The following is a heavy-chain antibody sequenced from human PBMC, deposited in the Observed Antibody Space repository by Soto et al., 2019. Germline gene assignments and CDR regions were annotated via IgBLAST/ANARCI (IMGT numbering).Heavy chain of an antibody. CDR3: ARAPRAIVVVITTVRHYYYGMDV. Sequence: PSQTLSLTCAISGDSVSSNSAAWNWIRQSPSRGLEWLGRTYYRSKWYNDYAVSVKSRITINPDTSKNQFSLQLNSVTPEDTAVYYCARAPRAIVVVITTVRHYYYGMDVWGQGPTVTASS. CDR1: GDSVSSNSAA. D-gene: IGHD3-22*01. CDR2: TYYRSKWYN. V-gene: IGHV6-1*01. J-gene: IGHJ6*02.